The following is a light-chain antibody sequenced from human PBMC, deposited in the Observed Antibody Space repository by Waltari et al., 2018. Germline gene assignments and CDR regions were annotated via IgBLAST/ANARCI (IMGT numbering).Light chain of an antibody. CDR2: GAS. V-gene: IGKV3-20*01. CDR1: QSVSSNY. J-gene: IGKJ2*01. Sequence: EIVLTQSPGTLSLSPGERATLSCRASQSVSSNYLAWYQQKPGQSPRLLIYGASSRATGIPDRFSGSGSVTDFTLTINRLELEDLALYYCQQYGSSVPYTFGQGTKLEI. CDR3: QQYGSSVPYT.